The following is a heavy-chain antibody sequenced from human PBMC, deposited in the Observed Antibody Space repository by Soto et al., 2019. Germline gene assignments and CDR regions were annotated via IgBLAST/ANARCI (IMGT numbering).Heavy chain of an antibody. J-gene: IGHJ4*02. D-gene: IGHD5-18*01. V-gene: IGHV5-51*01. Sequence: GESLKISCKGSGYSFTSYWIGCVRQMPGKGLEWMGIIYPGASGTRYSPSFQGHVTISADKSISTAYLQWSSLKASDTAMYYCARRSGKDGYSRATYKSQVEYWGQGTMVTVSS. CDR2: IYPGASGT. CDR1: GYSFTSYW. CDR3: ARRSGKDGYSRATYKSQVEY.